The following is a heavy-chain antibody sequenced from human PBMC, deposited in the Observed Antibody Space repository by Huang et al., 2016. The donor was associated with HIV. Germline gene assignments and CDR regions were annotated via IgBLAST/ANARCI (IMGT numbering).Heavy chain of an antibody. V-gene: IGHV1-8*02. Sequence: QVHLVQSGAEVKKPGASVKVSCKASGYTFTNYDINWVGQDAGGGLEWRGWMNPSTGNTGVDQSFQGRVTMTRKTSITTAYMELTSLTSEDTAVYYCARSAYGDLDYWGLGTLVIVSS. CDR1: GYTFTNYD. CDR3: ARSAYGDLDY. J-gene: IGHJ4*02. CDR2: MNPSTGNT. D-gene: IGHD4-17*01.